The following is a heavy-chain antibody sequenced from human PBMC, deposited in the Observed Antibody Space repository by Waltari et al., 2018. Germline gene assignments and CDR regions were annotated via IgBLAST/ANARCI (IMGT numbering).Heavy chain of an antibody. Sequence: QITLKESGPTLVKPTQTLTLTCTFSGFSLNPFGVGVGWIRPPPGKALAWLALIFSNQDKRYSPSLKSRLTITKDTSENQVVLTMTNVDPMDTATYYCAKNGGSSWFDPWGQGVLVTVSS. CDR2: IFSNQDK. D-gene: IGHD2-15*01. V-gene: IGHV2-5*01. CDR3: AKNGGSSWFDP. CDR1: GFSLNPFGVG. J-gene: IGHJ5*02.